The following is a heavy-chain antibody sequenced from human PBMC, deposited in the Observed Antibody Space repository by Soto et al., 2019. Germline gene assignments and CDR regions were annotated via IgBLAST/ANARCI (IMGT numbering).Heavy chain of an antibody. CDR2: ISYDGSNK. D-gene: IGHD6-13*01. Sequence: QVQLVESGGGVVQPGRSLRLSCAASGFTFSSYAMHWVRQAPGKGLEWVAVISYDGSNKYYADSVKGRFTISRDNSKNTLYLQMNSLRTEDTAVYYCANSSSWYMFDSWGQGTLVTVSS. J-gene: IGHJ5*01. CDR1: GFTFSSYA. V-gene: IGHV3-30-3*01. CDR3: ANSSSWYMFDS.